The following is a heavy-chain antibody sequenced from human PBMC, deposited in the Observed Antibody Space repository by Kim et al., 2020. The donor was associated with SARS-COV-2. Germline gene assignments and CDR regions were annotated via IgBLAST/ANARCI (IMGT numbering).Heavy chain of an antibody. CDR2: ITSSSSFT. D-gene: IGHD2-8*02. Sequence: GGSLRLSCAASGFTFSDYYMSWIRQAPGKGLEWVSYITSSSSFTNYADSVKGRFTISRDNAKNSVYLQMNSLKTEDTAVYYCARSGLTGGTCGVWGQGTLVTVSS. CDR1: GFTFSDYY. J-gene: IGHJ4*02. V-gene: IGHV3-11*03. CDR3: ARSGLTGGTCGV.